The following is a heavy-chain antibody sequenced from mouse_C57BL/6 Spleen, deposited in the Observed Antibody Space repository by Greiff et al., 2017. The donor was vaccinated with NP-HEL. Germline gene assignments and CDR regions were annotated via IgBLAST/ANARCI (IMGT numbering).Heavy chain of an antibody. CDR1: GYTFTEYI. CDR3: ARHEGDGYDGPSFDY. CDR2: FYPGSGSI. D-gene: IGHD2-2*01. Sequence: VQLQQSGAELVKPGASVKLSCKASGYTFTEYIIHWVKQRSGQGLEWIGWFYPGSGSIKYNEKFKDKATLTADKPSSTVYMELSRLTSEDSAVYFCARHEGDGYDGPSFDYWGQGTTLTVSS. J-gene: IGHJ2*01. V-gene: IGHV1-62-2*01.